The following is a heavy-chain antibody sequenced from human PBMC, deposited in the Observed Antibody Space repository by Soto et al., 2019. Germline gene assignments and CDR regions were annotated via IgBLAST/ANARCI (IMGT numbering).Heavy chain of an antibody. CDR2: IHGGGTT. D-gene: IGHD7-27*01. Sequence: EVQLVESGGGLVQPGGSLRLSCAASGFTVSSFYMSWVRQAPGKGLEWVSVIHGGGTTYYAESVQGRFTISRDNSKNMLYLQMNSLRAEDTAEYYCARAPPNWDLDSWGQGTLVTVSS. CDR3: ARAPPNWDLDS. J-gene: IGHJ4*02. CDR1: GFTVSSFY. V-gene: IGHV3-66*01.